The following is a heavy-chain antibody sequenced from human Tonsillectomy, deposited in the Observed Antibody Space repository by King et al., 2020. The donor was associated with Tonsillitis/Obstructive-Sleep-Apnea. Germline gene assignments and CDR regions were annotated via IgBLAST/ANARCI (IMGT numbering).Heavy chain of an antibody. Sequence: VQLVQSGSELKKPGASVKVSCKASGYTFTSYAMNWVRQAPGQGLEWMGWINTNTGRPTYAQGFTGRFVFSLDTFVSTAYLQISSLKAEDTAVYYCARDISSGWSRNDAFDIWGQGTMVTVSS. D-gene: IGHD6-19*01. CDR2: INTNTGRP. J-gene: IGHJ3*02. V-gene: IGHV7-4-1*02. CDR1: GYTFTSYA. CDR3: ARDISSGWSRNDAFDI.